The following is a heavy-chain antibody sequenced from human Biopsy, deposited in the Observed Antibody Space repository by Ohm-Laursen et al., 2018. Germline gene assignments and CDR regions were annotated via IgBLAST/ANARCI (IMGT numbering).Heavy chain of an antibody. D-gene: IGHD2-2*01. CDR3: ARHRYCSSTSCSNSNYYFDF. V-gene: IGHV4-59*08. J-gene: IGHJ4*02. Sequence: SDTLSLTWTVSGDSIGSYSWSWIRRPPGKGLEWIGYIEYSDKTYYNPSLESRVAFSVDPSNNQFSLRLMYVTAADTAVYYCARHRYCSSTSCSNSNYYFDFWGQGTLVTVSS. CDR1: GDSIGSYS. CDR2: IEYSDKT.